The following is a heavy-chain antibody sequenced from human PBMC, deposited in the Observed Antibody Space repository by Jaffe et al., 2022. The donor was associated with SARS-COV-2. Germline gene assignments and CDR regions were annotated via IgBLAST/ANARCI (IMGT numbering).Heavy chain of an antibody. CDR1: GYTFSDYY. CDR3: ARGRESTNYYFDY. D-gene: IGHD1-1*01. J-gene: IGHJ4*02. CDR2: INPSGGST. V-gene: IGHV1-46*04. Sequence: QVQLVQSGAEVKKPGASVKVPCKASGYTFSDYYMHWIRQAPGQGLEWMGRINPSGGSTTYAQKLQGRVTMTRDTSTNTVYMDLSSLRSDDTAVYYCARGRESTNYYFDYWGQGTPVTVSS.